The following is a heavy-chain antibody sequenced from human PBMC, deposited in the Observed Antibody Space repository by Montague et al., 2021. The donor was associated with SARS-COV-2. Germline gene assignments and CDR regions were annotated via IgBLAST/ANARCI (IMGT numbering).Heavy chain of an antibody. D-gene: IGHD4-11*01. CDR1: GVSITSTNW. CDR3: AGKVLTVPADY. V-gene: IGHV4-4*02. Sequence: SETLSLTCAVSGVSITSTNWWSLVRQPPGKELEWIGEISYGGIATXNPSLKSRATISMDRSRNLFSLKLSSVTAADTAIYYCAGKVLTVPADYWGQGTLVTVS. J-gene: IGHJ4*02. CDR2: ISYGGIA.